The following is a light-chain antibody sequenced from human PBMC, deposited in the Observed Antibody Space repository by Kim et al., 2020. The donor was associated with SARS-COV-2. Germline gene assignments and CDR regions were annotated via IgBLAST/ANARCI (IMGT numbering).Light chain of an antibody. J-gene: IGKJ1*01. CDR2: DAS. Sequence: DIQMTQSPSSLSASVGDRVTITCRASRDISYYLAWYQQKPGKGPKLLIYDASTLQSGVPSRFSGSVSGTDFTLTINSLRPEDVATYYCQKYDGAPWTFGQGTKVDIK. CDR3: QKYDGAPWT. CDR1: RDISYY. V-gene: IGKV1-27*01.